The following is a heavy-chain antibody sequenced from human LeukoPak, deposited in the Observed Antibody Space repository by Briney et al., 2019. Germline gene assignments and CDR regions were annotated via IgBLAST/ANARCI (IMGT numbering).Heavy chain of an antibody. D-gene: IGHD2-2*02. CDR3: ARLGFVVPAVIFDY. J-gene: IGHJ4*02. V-gene: IGHV3-53*01. Sequence: GGSLRLSCAASGFTFSNYWMHWVRQAPGKGLEWVSVIYIGGSTYYADSVKGRFTISRDISKNTLYLQMNSLRAEDTAMYYCARLGFVVPAVIFDYWGQGTLATVSS. CDR1: GFTFSNYW. CDR2: IYIGGST.